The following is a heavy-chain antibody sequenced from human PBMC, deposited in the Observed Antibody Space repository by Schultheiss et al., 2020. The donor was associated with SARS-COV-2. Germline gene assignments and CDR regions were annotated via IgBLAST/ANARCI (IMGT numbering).Heavy chain of an antibody. Sequence: SQTLSLTCTVSGGSISSYYWSWIRQPPGKGLEWIGYIYYSGSTYYNPSLKSRVTISVDTSKNQFSLKLSSVTAADTAVYYCARGLAVVTAITDAFDIWGQGTMVTVSS. D-gene: IGHD2-21*02. J-gene: IGHJ3*02. CDR1: GGSISSYY. V-gene: IGHV4-59*12. CDR2: IYYSGST. CDR3: ARGLAVVTAITDAFDI.